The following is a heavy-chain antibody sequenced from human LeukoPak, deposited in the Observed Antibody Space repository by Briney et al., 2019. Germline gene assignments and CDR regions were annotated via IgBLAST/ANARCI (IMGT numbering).Heavy chain of an antibody. D-gene: IGHD5-12*01. J-gene: IGHJ6*03. CDR3: ARAASGYVLYYYYYYMDV. V-gene: IGHV3-7*01. CDR1: GFTFSSYW. CDR2: IKQDGSEK. Sequence: GGSLRLSCAASGFTFSSYWMSWVRQAPGKGLEWVANIKQDGSEKYYVDSVKGRFTISRDNAKNSLYLQMNSLRAEDTAVYYCARAASGYVLYYYYYYMDVWGKGTTVTVSS.